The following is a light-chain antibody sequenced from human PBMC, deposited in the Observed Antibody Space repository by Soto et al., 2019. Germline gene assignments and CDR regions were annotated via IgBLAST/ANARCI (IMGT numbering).Light chain of an antibody. CDR2: RNN. V-gene: IGLV1-44*01. CDR3: AAWDDGLIGSVA. J-gene: IGLJ2*01. Sequence: QSVLTQPPSTSGTPGQGVTISCSGSSSNIGKNTVNWYQQLPGTAPQLLIFRNNQRPSGVPDRFSGSKSGTSASLTISGLQSDDEADYYCAAWDDGLIGSVAFGGGTKVT. CDR1: SSNIGKNT.